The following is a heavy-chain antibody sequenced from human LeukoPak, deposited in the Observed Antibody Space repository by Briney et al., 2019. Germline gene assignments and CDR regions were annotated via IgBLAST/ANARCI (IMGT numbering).Heavy chain of an antibody. Sequence: GPVKVSCKASGYTFTSYGISWVRRAPGQGLEWMGWISAYNGNTNYAQKLQGRVTMTTDTSTSTAYMELRSLRSDDTAVYYCARRRSITLNAFDIWGQGTMVTVSS. CDR1: GYTFTSYG. CDR3: ARRRSITLNAFDI. V-gene: IGHV1-18*01. J-gene: IGHJ3*02. CDR2: ISAYNGNT.